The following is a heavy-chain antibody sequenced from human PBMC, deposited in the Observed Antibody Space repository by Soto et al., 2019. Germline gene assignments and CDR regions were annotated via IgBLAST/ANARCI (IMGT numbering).Heavy chain of an antibody. CDR1: GGSISSGGYY. Sequence: QVHLQESGPGLVKPSQTLSLTCTVSGGSISSGGYYWSWIRQHPGKGLEWIGNIYYSGSTYYNPSLKSLVSISVDTSKNQFSLRLSSVTAADTAVYSCARIHGGSSGWFSYWGQGTLVTVSS. CDR3: ARIHGGSSGWFSY. J-gene: IGHJ4*02. CDR2: IYYSGST. V-gene: IGHV4-31*01. D-gene: IGHD6-19*01.